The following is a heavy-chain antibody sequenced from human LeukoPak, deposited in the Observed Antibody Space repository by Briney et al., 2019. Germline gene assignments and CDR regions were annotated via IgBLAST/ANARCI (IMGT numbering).Heavy chain of an antibody. CDR3: ARVVGIAVAEYYFDY. CDR2: IIPIFGTA. V-gene: IGHV1-69*13. J-gene: IGHJ4*02. Sequence: SVKVSCKASGGTFSSYAISWVRQAPGQGLEWMGGIIPIFGTANYSQKFHGRVTITADESTSTAYMELSSLRSEDTAVYYCARVVGIAVAEYYFDYWGQGTLFTVSS. CDR1: GGTFSSYA. D-gene: IGHD6-19*01.